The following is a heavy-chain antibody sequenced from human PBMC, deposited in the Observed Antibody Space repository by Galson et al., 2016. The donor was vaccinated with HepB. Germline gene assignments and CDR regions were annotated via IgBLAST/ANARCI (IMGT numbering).Heavy chain of an antibody. J-gene: IGHJ4*02. CDR3: ARDQGFPDNHPDPFDY. Sequence: SLRLSCAASGFTFSNFWMSWVRQAPGKGPEWVANIRQDGSEEHYVDSVKGLFTISRDNAKNSLYLQMNSLRAEDTAVYYCARDQGFPDNHPDPFDYWGQGTLVTVSS. CDR2: IRQDGSEE. D-gene: IGHD3-22*01. CDR1: GFTFSNFW. V-gene: IGHV3-7*03.